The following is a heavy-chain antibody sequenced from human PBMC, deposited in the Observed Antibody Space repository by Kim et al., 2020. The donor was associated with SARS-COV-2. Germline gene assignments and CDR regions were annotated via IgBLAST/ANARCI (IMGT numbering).Heavy chain of an antibody. CDR1: GFIFSDYG. V-gene: IGHV3-30*18. Sequence: GGSLRLSCAASGFIFSDYGMHWVRQAPGKGLEWVALISYDGTIKHYADSVKGRFTISRDNSKNTLYLQMNSLRAEDTAVYYCAKDRQELRHLPDYWGKGT. D-gene: IGHD1-26*01. CDR3: AKDRQELRHLPDY. CDR2: ISYDGTIK. J-gene: IGHJ4*02.